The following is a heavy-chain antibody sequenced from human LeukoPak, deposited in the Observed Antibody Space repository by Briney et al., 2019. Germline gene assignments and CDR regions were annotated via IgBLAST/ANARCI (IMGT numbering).Heavy chain of an antibody. V-gene: IGHV1-46*04. Sequence: ASVKVSCKASGYTFTNYYMHWVRQAPGQGLEWMEMISPSGGSTYYADSVKGRFTISRDNSKTTLYLQMNSLRAEDTAVYYCARDDSLLQFGCWGQGTLVTVSS. CDR2: ISPSGGST. CDR3: ARDDSLLQFGC. D-gene: IGHD5-24*01. CDR1: GYTFTNYY. J-gene: IGHJ4*02.